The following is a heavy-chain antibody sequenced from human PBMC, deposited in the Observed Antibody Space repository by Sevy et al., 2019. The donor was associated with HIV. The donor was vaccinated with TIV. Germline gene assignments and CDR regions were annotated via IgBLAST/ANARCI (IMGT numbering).Heavy chain of an antibody. Sequence: GGSLRLSCTASGFTFSDYYMSWIRQAPGKGLEWVSDISTSSNYINYADSVKGRFTISRHNAKNSRYLQMNSLRAEDTAVYFCARVRYNYGQHYFDYWGQGTLVTVSS. J-gene: IGHJ4*02. CDR1: GFTFSDYY. V-gene: IGHV3-11*06. CDR3: ARVRYNYGQHYFDY. CDR2: ISTSSNYI. D-gene: IGHD5-18*01.